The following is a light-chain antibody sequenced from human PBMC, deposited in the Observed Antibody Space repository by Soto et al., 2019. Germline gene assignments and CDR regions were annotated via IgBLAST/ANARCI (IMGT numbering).Light chain of an antibody. J-gene: IGKJ4*01. V-gene: IGKV3D-15*01. CDR1: QSVSSN. CDR3: QQYNNWPLT. CDR2: GSY. Sequence: EIVMTQSPATLSLSPGERATLSCMASQSVSSNLAWYQQKPGQAPRLLVYGSYHRATGIADRFSGSGSGTEFTLTISSLQSEDFAVYYCQQYNNWPLTFGGGTKVDIK.